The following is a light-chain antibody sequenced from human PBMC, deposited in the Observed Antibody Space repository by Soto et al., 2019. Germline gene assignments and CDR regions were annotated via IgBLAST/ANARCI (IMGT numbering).Light chain of an antibody. CDR2: DAS. J-gene: IGKJ4*01. Sequence: EIVLTQSPATLSLSPGERATLSCRASQSVSSSLAWYQQKPGQAPRLLIYDASNRATGIPARFSGSGSGTDFTLTISSLEPEDVGTYYCQQYNTYPLTFGGGTKVEI. CDR1: QSVSSS. V-gene: IGKV3-11*01. CDR3: QQYNTYPLT.